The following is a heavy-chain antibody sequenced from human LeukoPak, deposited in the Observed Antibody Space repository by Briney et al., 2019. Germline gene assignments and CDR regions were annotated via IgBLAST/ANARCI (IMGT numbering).Heavy chain of an antibody. Sequence: GGSLRLSCAASGFTFSNYTMNWVRQAPGTGLEWVSYISSSSRTIYYADSVKGRFTISRDNTKNSLLLQMNNLRAEDTAVYYCARRGYYYDSSGYYSYEGRDYWGQGTLVTVSS. D-gene: IGHD3-22*01. V-gene: IGHV3-48*04. CDR3: ARRGYYYDSSGYYSYEGRDY. J-gene: IGHJ4*02. CDR1: GFTFSNYT. CDR2: ISSSSRTI.